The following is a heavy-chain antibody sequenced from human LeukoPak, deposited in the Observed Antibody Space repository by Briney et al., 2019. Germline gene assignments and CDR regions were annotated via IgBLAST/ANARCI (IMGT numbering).Heavy chain of an antibody. CDR2: IYYSGST. J-gene: IGHJ5*02. D-gene: IGHD1-26*01. CDR3: ARSPSGSSSRWFDA. Sequence: SETPSLTCTVSGGSISSSSYYWGWIRQPPGKGLEWIGSIYYSGSTYYNPSLKSRVTISVDTSKNQFSLKLSSVTAADTAVYYCARSPSGSSSRWFDAWGQGTLVTVSS. CDR1: GGSISSSSYY. V-gene: IGHV4-39*07.